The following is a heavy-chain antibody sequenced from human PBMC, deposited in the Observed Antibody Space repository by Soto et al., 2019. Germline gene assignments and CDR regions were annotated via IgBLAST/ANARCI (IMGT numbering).Heavy chain of an antibody. Sequence: GSLGLSCTASGFTFNIYGMHWVRQAPDKGLEWVALISYDGSNQYYADSVKGRFTISRDNSKNTLFLQMNSLRADDKAVYYCAKDQASGQGSFDSWGQGTLVTVYS. CDR2: ISYDGSNQ. J-gene: IGHJ4*02. CDR1: GFTFNIYG. CDR3: AKDQASGQGSFDS. V-gene: IGHV3-30*18.